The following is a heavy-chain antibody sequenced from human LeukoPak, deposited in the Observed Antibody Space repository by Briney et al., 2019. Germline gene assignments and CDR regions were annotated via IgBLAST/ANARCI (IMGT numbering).Heavy chain of an antibody. CDR3: ARAVGARAYFDY. J-gene: IGHJ4*02. CDR2: IYSGGST. CDR1: GFTFSSNY. D-gene: IGHD1-26*01. Sequence: GGSLRLSCAASGFTFSSNYMSWIRQAQGKGLEWVSVIYSGGSTYYADSVKGRFTISRDNSKNTLYLQMNSLRAEDTAVYYCARAVGARAYFDYWGQGTLVTVSS. V-gene: IGHV3-66*02.